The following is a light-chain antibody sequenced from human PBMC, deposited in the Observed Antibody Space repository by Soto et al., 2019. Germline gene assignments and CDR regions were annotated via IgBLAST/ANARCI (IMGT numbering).Light chain of an antibody. V-gene: IGKV3-15*01. CDR2: GAS. Sequence: EIVMTQSPATLSVSPGERATLSCRASQRVSRNLAWYQQKPGQAPRLLIYGASTRATGIPARFSGSGSETEFTLTISGVQSEELWVYYCQQYNNWPPYTFGQGTKLEIK. CDR3: QQYNNWPPYT. CDR1: QRVSRN. J-gene: IGKJ2*01.